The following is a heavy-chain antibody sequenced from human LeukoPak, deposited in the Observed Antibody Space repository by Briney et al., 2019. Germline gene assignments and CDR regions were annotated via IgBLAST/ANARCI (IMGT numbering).Heavy chain of an antibody. Sequence: SGGSLRLSCAASGFTFSSYWMHWVRQAPGKGLVWVSRINSDGSSTSYADSVKGRFTIYRDNAKNTLYLQMNSLRAEDTAVYYCARSPYPSIYGYNYYFDYWGQGTLVTVSS. CDR1: GFTFSSYW. CDR3: ARSPYPSIYGYNYYFDY. CDR2: INSDGSST. V-gene: IGHV3-74*01. D-gene: IGHD5-24*01. J-gene: IGHJ4*02.